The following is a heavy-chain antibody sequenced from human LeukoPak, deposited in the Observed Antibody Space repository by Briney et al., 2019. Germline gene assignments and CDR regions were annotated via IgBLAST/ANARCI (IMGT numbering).Heavy chain of an antibody. CDR2: IYYSGST. CDR3: ARAHYYGSGSPYNWFDP. Sequence: PETLSLTCTVSGGSISSYYWSWIRQPPGKGLECIGYIYYSGSTNYNPSLKSRVTISVDTSKNQFSLKLSSVTAADTAVYYCARAHYYGSGSPYNWFDPWGQGTLVTVSS. CDR1: GGSISSYY. V-gene: IGHV4-59*01. D-gene: IGHD3-10*01. J-gene: IGHJ5*02.